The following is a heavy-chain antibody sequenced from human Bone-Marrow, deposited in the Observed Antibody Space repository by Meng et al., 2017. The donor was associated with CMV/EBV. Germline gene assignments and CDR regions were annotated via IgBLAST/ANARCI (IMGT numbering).Heavy chain of an antibody. D-gene: IGHD1-1*01. V-gene: IGHV4-34*01. CDR1: GGSFSGYY. CDR3: ARGRSNWNDYPFVY. CDR2: INHSGST. J-gene: IGHJ4*02. Sequence: SETLSLTCAVYGGSFSGYYWSWIRQPPGKGLEWIGEINHSGSTNYNPSLESRVTISGDTSKNHFSLMLSSMTAADTAVYYCARGRSNWNDYPFVYWGQGTLVTGSS.